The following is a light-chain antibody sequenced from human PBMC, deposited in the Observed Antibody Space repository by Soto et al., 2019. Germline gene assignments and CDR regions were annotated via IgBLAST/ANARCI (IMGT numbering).Light chain of an antibody. CDR2: KDS. CDR1: VLAKKY. CDR3: YSAADAPVV. J-gene: IGLJ2*01. V-gene: IGLV3-27*01. Sequence: SSELTQPSSVSVSPGQTARITCSGDVLAKKYARWFQQKPGQAPVLVIYKDSERPSGIPERFSGSSSGTTVTLTISGAQVEDEADYYCYSAADAPVVFGGGTKLTVL.